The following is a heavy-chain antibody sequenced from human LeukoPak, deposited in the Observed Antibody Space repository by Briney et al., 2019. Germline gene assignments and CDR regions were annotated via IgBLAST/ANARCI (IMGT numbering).Heavy chain of an antibody. V-gene: IGHV3-23*01. CDR3: ARTEYGSGSLPLIDY. CDR2: IRGDGAGT. D-gene: IGHD3-10*01. Sequence: GGSLRLSCEASGFTFSSFAMSWVRQAPGNGLNWVSLIRGDGAGTYYADSVKDRFTISRDNSKNTLYLQMNSLRAEDTAVYYCARTEYGSGSLPLIDYLGQGTLITVSS. J-gene: IGHJ4*02. CDR1: GFTFSSFA.